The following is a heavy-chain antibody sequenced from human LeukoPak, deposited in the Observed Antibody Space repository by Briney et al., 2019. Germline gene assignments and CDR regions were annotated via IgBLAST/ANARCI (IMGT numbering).Heavy chain of an antibody. Sequence: SETVSLTCTVSGGSISNYYWSWIRQPPGKALEWIGYIYYTGTTKYNPSLTSRATISLDTSKNQFSLKLTSVTAADTALFFCARGYDIDVWGQGTTVTVSS. CDR1: GGSISNYY. CDR3: ARGYDIDV. CDR2: IYYTGTT. J-gene: IGHJ6*02. V-gene: IGHV4-59*01.